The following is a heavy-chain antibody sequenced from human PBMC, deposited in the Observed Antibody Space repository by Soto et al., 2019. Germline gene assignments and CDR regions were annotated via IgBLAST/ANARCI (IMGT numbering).Heavy chain of an antibody. CDR1: GDSISRYY. V-gene: IGHV4-59*01. D-gene: IGHD3-10*01. Sequence: QVQLQESGPGLVKPSETLSLTCTVSGDSISRYYWSWIRLSPGKGLEWIGYIYYSGETNYNPSVKSRVTISVDRTKNQFSLKLSSVTAADTAVYDCARDHGGEFLKGSGMDVWGQGTTVTVSS. CDR3: ARDHGGEFLKGSGMDV. J-gene: IGHJ6*02. CDR2: IYYSGET.